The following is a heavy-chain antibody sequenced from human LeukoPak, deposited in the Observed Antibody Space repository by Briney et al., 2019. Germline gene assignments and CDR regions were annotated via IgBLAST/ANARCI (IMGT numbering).Heavy chain of an antibody. V-gene: IGHV3-33*01. CDR2: IWYDGSNK. CDR1: GFTFSSYG. CDR3: ARDVAPRSGSYVGP. Sequence: GGSLRLSCAASGFTFSSYGMHWVRQAPGKGLEWVAVIWYDGSNKYYADSVKGRFTISRDNSKNTLYLQMNSLRAEDTAVYYCARDVAPRSGSYVGPWGQGTLVTVSS. J-gene: IGHJ5*02. D-gene: IGHD3-10*01.